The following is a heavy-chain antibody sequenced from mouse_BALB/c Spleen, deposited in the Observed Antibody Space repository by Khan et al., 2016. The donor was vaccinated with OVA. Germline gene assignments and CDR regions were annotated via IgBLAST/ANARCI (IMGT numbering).Heavy chain of an antibody. J-gene: IGHJ4*01. D-gene: IGHD2-4*01. CDR2: IYPGDDST. CDR1: GYTFTNYD. Sequence: VQLQESGPELVKPGDLVKISCKASGYTFTNYDINWVKQRPGQGLEWIGWIYPGDDSTKYNEKFKGKATLTADKSSSTAYMQLSSLTSEHSAVYCCARDGLRGVAMDYWGQGTSVTVSS. V-gene: IGHV1S56*01. CDR3: ARDGLRGVAMDY.